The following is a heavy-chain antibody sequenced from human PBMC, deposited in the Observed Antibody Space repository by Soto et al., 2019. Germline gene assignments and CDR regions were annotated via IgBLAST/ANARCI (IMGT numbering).Heavy chain of an antibody. J-gene: IGHJ4*02. CDR1: GYTFTSYG. CDR2: ISAYNGNT. CDR3: ARTPRYCSSTSCYEVWYFGY. Sequence: ASVKVSCKASGYTFTSYGISWVRQAPGQGLEWMGWISAYNGNTNYAQKLQGRVTMTTDTSTSTAYMELRSLRSDDTAVYYCARTPRYCSSTSCYEVWYFGYWGQGTLVTVSS. D-gene: IGHD2-2*01. V-gene: IGHV1-18*01.